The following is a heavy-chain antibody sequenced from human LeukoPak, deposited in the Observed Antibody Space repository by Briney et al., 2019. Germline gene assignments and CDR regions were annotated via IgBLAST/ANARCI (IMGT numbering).Heavy chain of an antibody. V-gene: IGHV3-48*02. J-gene: IGHJ6*02. CDR3: ARDGVVVVAATSGGYYGMDV. CDR2: ISSSSSTI. Sequence: PGGSLRLSCAASGFTFSSYSMNWVRQAPGKGLEWVSYISSSSSTIYYADSVKGRFTISRDNAKNSLYLQMNSLRDEDTAVYYCARDGVVVVAATSGGYYGMDVWGQGTMVTVSS. D-gene: IGHD2-15*01. CDR1: GFTFSSYS.